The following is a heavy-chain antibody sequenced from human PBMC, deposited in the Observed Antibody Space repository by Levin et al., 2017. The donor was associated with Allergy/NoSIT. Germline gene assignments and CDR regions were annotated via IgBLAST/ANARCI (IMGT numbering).Heavy chain of an antibody. CDR1: GGSFSGYY. J-gene: IGHJ5*02. V-gene: IGHV4-34*01. D-gene: IGHD3-10*01. Sequence: GSLRLSCAVYGGSFSGYYWSWIRQPPGKGLEWIGEINHSGSTNYNPSLKSRVTISVDTSKNQFSLKLSSVTAADTAVYYCARPYGSGSYYGSHNWFDPWGQGTLVTVSS. CDR3: ARPYGSGSYYGSHNWFDP. CDR2: INHSGST.